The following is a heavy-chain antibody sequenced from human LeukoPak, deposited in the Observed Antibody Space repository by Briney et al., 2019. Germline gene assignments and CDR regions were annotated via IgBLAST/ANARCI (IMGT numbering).Heavy chain of an antibody. CDR2: IYYSGST. CDR1: GASISSDYY. CDR3: TRRRHGYTCFDP. V-gene: IGHV4-30-4*08. J-gene: IGHJ5*02. D-gene: IGHD5-18*01. Sequence: SETLSLTCTVSGASISSDYYWSWIRQSPGKGLEWIGYIYYSGSTYYNSSLKSRVTITVDTSKNQFSLQLYSVTAADTAFYYCTRRRHGYTCFDPWGRETLFTVSS.